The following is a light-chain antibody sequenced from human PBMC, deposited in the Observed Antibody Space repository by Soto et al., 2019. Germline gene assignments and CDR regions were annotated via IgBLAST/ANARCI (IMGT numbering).Light chain of an antibody. CDR2: DVS. V-gene: IGLV2-14*01. J-gene: IGLJ1*01. Sequence: SVLNQPASVSGSPGQSITISCTGSSSDVGGYKYVSWYQQYPGKAPKLMIYDVSNRPSGVSNRFSGSKSGNTASLTISGLQAEDEADYYCSSYTSSSTYVFGTGTKVTVL. CDR3: SSYTSSSTYV. CDR1: SSDVGGYKY.